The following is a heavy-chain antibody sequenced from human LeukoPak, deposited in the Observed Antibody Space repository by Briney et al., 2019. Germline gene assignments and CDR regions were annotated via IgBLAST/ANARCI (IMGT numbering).Heavy chain of an antibody. CDR3: ARGRIAARTMSY. D-gene: IGHD6-6*01. J-gene: IGHJ4*02. Sequence: KPSETLSLTCAVYGGSFSGYYWSWIRQPPGKGLEWIGEINHSGSTNYNPSLKSRVTISVDTSKNQFSLKLSSVTAADTAVYYCARGRIAARTMSYWGQGTLVTASS. CDR2: INHSGST. CDR1: GGSFSGYY. V-gene: IGHV4-34*01.